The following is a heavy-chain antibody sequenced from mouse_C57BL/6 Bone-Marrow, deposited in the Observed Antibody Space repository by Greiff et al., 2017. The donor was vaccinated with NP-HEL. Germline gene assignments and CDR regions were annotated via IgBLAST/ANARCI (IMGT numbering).Heavy chain of an antibody. CDR3: SRSWGSSPWLAY. CDR1: GYTFTDYY. D-gene: IGHD1-1*01. Sequence: VQLQQSGPVLVKPGASVKMSCKASGYTFTDYYMNWVKQSPGKSLEWIGVINPYNGGTSYNQKFKGKATLTVDKSYSTAYMELNSLTSEDSAVYYCSRSWGSSPWLAYWGQGTLVTVSA. V-gene: IGHV1-19*01. CDR2: INPYNGGT. J-gene: IGHJ3*01.